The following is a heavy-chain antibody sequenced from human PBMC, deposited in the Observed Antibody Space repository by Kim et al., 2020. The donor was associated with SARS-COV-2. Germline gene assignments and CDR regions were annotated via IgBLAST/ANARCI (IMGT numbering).Heavy chain of an antibody. Sequence: GRFTITRDKAKNSLYLQMNSLRAEDTAVYYCARGLHIGYSYGFPYYFDYWGQGTLVTVSS. V-gene: IGHV3-11*06. CDR3: ARGLHIGYSYGFPYYFDY. D-gene: IGHD5-18*01. J-gene: IGHJ4*02.